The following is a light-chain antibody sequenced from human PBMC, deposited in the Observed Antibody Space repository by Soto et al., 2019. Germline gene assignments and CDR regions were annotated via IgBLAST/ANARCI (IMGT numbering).Light chain of an antibody. CDR1: QSISVW. CDR3: QQYNSYSPT. V-gene: IGKV1-5*03. CDR2: KAS. Sequence: DIQMTQSPSTLSASVGDRVTITCRASQSISVWLAWYQQKAGKAPKLLIYKASRLESGVPSRFSGSGSETEFTLTISGLQPGDSTNYYCQQYNSYSPTVGQGTKVEVK. J-gene: IGKJ1*01.